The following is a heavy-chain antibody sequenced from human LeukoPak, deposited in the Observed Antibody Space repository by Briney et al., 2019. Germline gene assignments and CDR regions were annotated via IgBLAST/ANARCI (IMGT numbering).Heavy chain of an antibody. J-gene: IGHJ4*02. D-gene: IGHD3-3*01. CDR1: GFTFSSYA. CDR2: ISGSGGST. Sequence: PGGSLRLSCAASGFTFSSYAMSWVRQAPGKGLEWVSGISGSGGSTYYADSVKGRFTISRDNSKNTLYLQMNSLRAEDTAVYYCATHDFWSGYYTGLVDYWGQGTPVTVSS. V-gene: IGHV3-23*01. CDR3: ATHDFWSGYYTGLVDY.